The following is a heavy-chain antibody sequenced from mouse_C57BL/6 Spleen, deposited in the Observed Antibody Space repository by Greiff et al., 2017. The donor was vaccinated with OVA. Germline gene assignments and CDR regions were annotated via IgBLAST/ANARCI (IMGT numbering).Heavy chain of an antibody. CDR3: ARPYGSSPGDAMDY. Sequence: QVQLQQSGPELVKPGASVKISCKASGYAFSSSWMNWVKQRPGKGLEWIGRIYPGDGDTNYNGKFKGKATLTADKSSSTAYMQLSSLTSEDSAVYFCARPYGSSPGDAMDYWGQGTSVTVSS. D-gene: IGHD1-1*01. V-gene: IGHV1-82*01. J-gene: IGHJ4*01. CDR1: GYAFSSSW. CDR2: IYPGDGDT.